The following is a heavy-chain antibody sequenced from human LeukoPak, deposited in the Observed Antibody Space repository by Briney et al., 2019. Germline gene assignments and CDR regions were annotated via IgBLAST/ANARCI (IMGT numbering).Heavy chain of an antibody. Sequence: ASVKVSCKASGYTFTGYYMHWVRQAPGQGLEWMGRINPNSGSTNDAQKFQGRVTMTRDTSISTAYMELSRLRSDDTAVYYCARGGDSSGWHDGGFDYWGQGTLVTVSS. J-gene: IGHJ4*02. CDR1: GYTFTGYY. V-gene: IGHV1-2*06. CDR3: ARGGDSSGWHDGGFDY. D-gene: IGHD6-19*01. CDR2: INPNSGST.